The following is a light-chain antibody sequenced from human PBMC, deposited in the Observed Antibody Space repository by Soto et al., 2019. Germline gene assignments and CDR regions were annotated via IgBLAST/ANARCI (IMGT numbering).Light chain of an antibody. CDR3: QNLNSYPRT. V-gene: IGKV1-9*01. Sequence: DIQLTQSPSFLSASVVDRVTITCRASQGISSYLAWYQQKPGKAPKLLIYAASTLQSGVPSRFSGSGSGTEFTLTISSLQPEDFATYDSQNLNSYPRTFGGGTKVNIK. CDR1: QGISSY. J-gene: IGKJ4*01. CDR2: AAS.